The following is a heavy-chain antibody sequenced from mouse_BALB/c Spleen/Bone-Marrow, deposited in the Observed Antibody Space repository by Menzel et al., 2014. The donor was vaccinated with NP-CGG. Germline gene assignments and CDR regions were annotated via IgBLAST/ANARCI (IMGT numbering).Heavy chain of an antibody. CDR2: ISSGGSYT. Sequence: EVKVVESGGGLVKPGGSLKLSCAASGFTFSSYTMSWVRQTPEKRLEWVATISSGGSYTYYPDSVRGRFTISRDNAKNTLYLQMSSLKSEDTAMYYCTRDLYDGYPYYAMDYWGQGTSVTVSS. V-gene: IGHV5-6-4*01. D-gene: IGHD2-3*01. J-gene: IGHJ4*01. CDR3: TRDLYDGYPYYAMDY. CDR1: GFTFSSYT.